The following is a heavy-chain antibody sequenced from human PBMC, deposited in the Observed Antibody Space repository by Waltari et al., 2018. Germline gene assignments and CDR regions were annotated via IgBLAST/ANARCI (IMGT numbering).Heavy chain of an antibody. CDR3: ARDQWFAFDI. Sequence: EVKRVESGGDMVQPGGSLKLSGGAHDFTFKETSMHWVRQASGKGLELIGRIRSITHDYATAYFESSKRRFTISRDDSKNAAYLQINSLRPEDTAVYYCARDQWFAFDIWGQGTMVTVSS. V-gene: IGHV3-73*01. D-gene: IGHD3-22*01. CDR1: DFTFKETS. CDR2: IRSITHDYAT. J-gene: IGHJ3*02.